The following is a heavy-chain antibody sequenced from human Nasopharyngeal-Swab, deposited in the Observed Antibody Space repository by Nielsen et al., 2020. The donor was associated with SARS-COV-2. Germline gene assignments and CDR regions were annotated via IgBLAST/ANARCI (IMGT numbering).Heavy chain of an antibody. CDR2: IGGSGDST. Sequence: GESLKISCAASEFTLSSYCMTWVRQAPGKGLEWVSSIGGSGDSTFYADSVKGRFTISRDRSKNTLYLQMNSLRAEDTAVYYCARDKDWNGLDSWGQGTLVTVSS. V-gene: IGHV3-23*01. CDR1: EFTLSSYC. D-gene: IGHD1-1*01. CDR3: ARDKDWNGLDS. J-gene: IGHJ4*02.